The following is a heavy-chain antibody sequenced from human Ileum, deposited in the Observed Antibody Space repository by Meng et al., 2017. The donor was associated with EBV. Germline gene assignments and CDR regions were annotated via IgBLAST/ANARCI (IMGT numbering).Heavy chain of an antibody. CDR2: LYYSGRT. Sequence: DAAPILSNLSRTLPLTFTCSGGPFNSISYYWGWIRQPPGKGLEWIGSLYYSGRTYYNPSLKSRVTISVDTSKNQFSLKLSSVTAADTAVYYCARPIAAAGWFDPWGQGTLVTVSS. V-gene: IGHV4-39*01. CDR1: GGPFNSISYY. J-gene: IGHJ5*02. CDR3: ARPIAAAGWFDP. D-gene: IGHD6-13*01.